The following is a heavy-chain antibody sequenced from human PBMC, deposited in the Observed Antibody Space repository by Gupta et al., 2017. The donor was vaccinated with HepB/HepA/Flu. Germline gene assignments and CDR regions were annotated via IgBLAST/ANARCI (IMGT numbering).Heavy chain of an antibody. V-gene: IGHV3-21*01. CDR1: GFTFSNSG. CDR3: ARGSGSYPEYYFDY. CDR2: ITSSSSYI. J-gene: IGHJ4*02. Sequence: EVQLVESGGGLVKPGGSLRLSCAASGFTFSNSGTSWVRQAPGKGLLWVSSITSSSSYIYYADSVKGRFTISRDNAKNSLYLQMNSLRAEDTAVYYCARGSGSYPEYYFDYWGQGTLVTVSS. D-gene: IGHD1-26*01.